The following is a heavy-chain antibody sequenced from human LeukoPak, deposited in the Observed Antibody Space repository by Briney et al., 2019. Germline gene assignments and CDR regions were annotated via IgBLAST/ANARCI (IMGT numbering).Heavy chain of an antibody. Sequence: ASVKVSCKASGYTFTSYGISWARQAPGQGLEWMGWISAHNGNTNYAQKLQGRVTMTTDTSTSTAYMELRSLRSDDTAVYYCAGHLTTLDSYAFDIWGQGTMVTVSS. CDR3: AGHLTTLDSYAFDI. V-gene: IGHV1-18*01. J-gene: IGHJ3*02. CDR1: GYTFTSYG. CDR2: ISAHNGNT. D-gene: IGHD4-11*01.